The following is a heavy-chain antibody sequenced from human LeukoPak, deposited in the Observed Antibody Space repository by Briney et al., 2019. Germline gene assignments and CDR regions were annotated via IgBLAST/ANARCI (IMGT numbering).Heavy chain of an antibody. Sequence: GGSLRLSCAASGLTLSRYSMNWVRQAPGKGLEWVSSISSGSSYIYYAGSVKGRFTISRDNAKNSLYLQMNSLRAEDTAVYYCARVEGNIVTTTEGYFDYWGQGTLVTVSS. CDR2: ISSGSSYI. V-gene: IGHV3-21*01. D-gene: IGHD5-12*01. CDR3: ARVEGNIVTTTEGYFDY. CDR1: GLTLSRYS. J-gene: IGHJ4*02.